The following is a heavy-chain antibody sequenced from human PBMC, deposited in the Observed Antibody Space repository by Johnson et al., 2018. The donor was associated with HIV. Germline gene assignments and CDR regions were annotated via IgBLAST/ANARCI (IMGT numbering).Heavy chain of an antibody. CDR2: ISTTGVST. D-gene: IGHD1-26*01. CDR3: ARGYSGSDDAFDI. V-gene: IGHV3-64*07. J-gene: IGHJ3*02. Sequence: VQLVESGGGLVQPGESLRLSCVASGFTFSQYAMHWVRQAPGKGLEYVSAISTTGVSTYYADSVRGRFTISRDNSKNTLYLQMGSLRAEDMAVYYCARGYSGSDDAFDIWGQGTMVTVSS. CDR1: GFTFSQYA.